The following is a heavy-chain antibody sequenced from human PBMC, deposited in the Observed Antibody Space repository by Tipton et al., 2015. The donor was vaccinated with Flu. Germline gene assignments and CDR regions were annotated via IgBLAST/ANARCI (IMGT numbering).Heavy chain of an antibody. D-gene: IGHD3-22*01. J-gene: IGHJ4*02. Sequence: QLVQSGAEVKEPGASLRISCKLSGDNFRGQWIGWVRQMSGKGLEWMGIIYPDDSETRYSPSFKGQVSISVDESINTAYLQWSSLKASDTATYYCARHGAGSGYPDWGQGTLISVSS. CDR2: IYPDDSET. V-gene: IGHV5-51*01. CDR1: GDNFRGQW. CDR3: ARHGAGSGYPD.